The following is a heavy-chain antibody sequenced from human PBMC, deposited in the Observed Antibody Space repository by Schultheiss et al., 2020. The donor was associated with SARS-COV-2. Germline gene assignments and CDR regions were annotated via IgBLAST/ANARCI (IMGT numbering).Heavy chain of an antibody. Sequence: GGSLRLSCAASGFTFSNSDMNWVRQAPGKGLEWVSSISSSSSYIYYADSVKGRFTISRDNAKNSLYLQMNSLRAEDTAVYYCARIRHYSSGWYEGWGQGTLVTVSS. CDR1: GFTFSNSD. CDR2: ISSSSSYI. J-gene: IGHJ4*02. CDR3: ARIRHYSSGWYEG. V-gene: IGHV3-21*01. D-gene: IGHD6-19*01.